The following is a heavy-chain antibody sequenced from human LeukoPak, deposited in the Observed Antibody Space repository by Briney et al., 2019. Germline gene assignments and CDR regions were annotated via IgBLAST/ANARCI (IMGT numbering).Heavy chain of an antibody. J-gene: IGHJ4*02. D-gene: IGHD6-19*01. Sequence: GGSLRLSCAASGFTVSSNYMSWVRQAPGKGLEWVSVIYSGGNTYYADSVKGRFTISRDNSKNTLYLQMNSLRAEDTAVYYCARVGSGWCLDYWDQGTLVTVSS. CDR1: GFTVSSNY. V-gene: IGHV3-53*01. CDR2: IYSGGNT. CDR3: ARVGSGWCLDY.